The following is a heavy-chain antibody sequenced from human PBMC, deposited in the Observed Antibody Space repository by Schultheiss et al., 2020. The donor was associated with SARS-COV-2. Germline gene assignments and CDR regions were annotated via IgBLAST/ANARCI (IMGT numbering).Heavy chain of an antibody. CDR3: AKSSGKFFYYFSMDV. D-gene: IGHD3-3*01. V-gene: IGHV3-23*01. CDR1: GLTFSTYG. Sequence: GESLKISCAASGLTFSTYGMSWVRQAPGKGLEWVAAISGSGFTTYYADSVKGRFNVSRDNSKNTVYLQMKGLRAEDTAVYYCAKSSGKFFYYFSMDVWGQGTAVTVSS. CDR2: ISGSGFTT. J-gene: IGHJ6*01.